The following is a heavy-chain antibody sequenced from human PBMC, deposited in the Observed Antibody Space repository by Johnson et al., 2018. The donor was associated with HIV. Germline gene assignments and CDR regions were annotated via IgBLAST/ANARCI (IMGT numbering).Heavy chain of an antibody. Sequence: QEQLVESGGGLVQPGGSLRLSCAASGFTFSSYAMHWVRQAPGKGLEWVAVISYDGSNKYYADSVKGRFTISRDNAKKFLYLQMTSLRAEDTAIYYCARKGDAFDVWGQGTLATVSS. CDR2: ISYDGSNK. CDR3: ARKGDAFDV. V-gene: IGHV3-30*14. J-gene: IGHJ3*01. CDR1: GFTFSSYA.